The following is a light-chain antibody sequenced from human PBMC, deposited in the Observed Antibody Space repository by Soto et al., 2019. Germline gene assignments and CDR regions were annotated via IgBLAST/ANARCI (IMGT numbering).Light chain of an antibody. CDR3: QQYGSSPTT. CDR2: GAS. Sequence: EIVLTQSPGTLYLSPGERATLSCRASQSVSNNYLAWYQQKPGQAPRLLIYGASNRATGIPDRFSGSGSGTDFTLTISRLEPEDFAVYYCQQYGSSPTTFGQGTKVDIK. CDR1: QSVSNNY. V-gene: IGKV3-20*01. J-gene: IGKJ1*01.